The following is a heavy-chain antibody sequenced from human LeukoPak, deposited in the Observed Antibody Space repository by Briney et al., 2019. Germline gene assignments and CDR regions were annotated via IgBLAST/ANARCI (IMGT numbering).Heavy chain of an antibody. CDR3: ARGGYTGTSFNY. CDR1: NGSINNYY. D-gene: IGHD5-12*01. J-gene: IGHJ4*02. V-gene: IGHV4-59*08. CDR2: ISYSGST. Sequence: SETLSLTCTASNGSINNYYWSWIRQPPGKGLEWIGYISYSGSTNYSPSLKSRVTISVDSSKHQFSLKLNSVTAADTAVYYCARGGYTGTSFNYWGQGTLVTVSS.